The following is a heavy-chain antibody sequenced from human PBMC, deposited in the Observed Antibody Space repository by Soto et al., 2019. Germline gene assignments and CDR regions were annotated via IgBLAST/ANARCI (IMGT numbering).Heavy chain of an antibody. J-gene: IGHJ5*02. CDR2: TSYNDDRK. CDR3: ARSFWPDVEYSLDL. V-gene: IGHV3-30*03. Sequence: GGSLRLSCAASGFIFSNYGMHWVRQAPGKGLELVAITSYNDDRKFYADSVKGRFTISRDNSKETLYLQMNSLRTEDTALYFCARSFWPDVEYSLDLWGQGTLVTVSS. CDR1: GFIFSNYG. D-gene: IGHD2-15*01.